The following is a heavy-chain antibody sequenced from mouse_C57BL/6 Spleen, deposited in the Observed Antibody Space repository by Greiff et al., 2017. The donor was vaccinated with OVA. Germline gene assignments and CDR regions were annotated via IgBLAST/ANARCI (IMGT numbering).Heavy chain of an antibody. D-gene: IGHD4-1*01. CDR3: ARRELTGTEDYFDY. CDR1: GYTFTSYW. J-gene: IGHJ2*01. Sequence: QVQLQQSGAELVRPGTSVKLSCKASGYTFTSYWMHWVKQRPGQGLEWIGVIDPSDSYTNYNQKFKGKATLTVDTSSSTAYMQLSSLTSEDSAVYYCARRELTGTEDYFDYWGQGTTLTVSS. CDR2: IDPSDSYT. V-gene: IGHV1-59*01.